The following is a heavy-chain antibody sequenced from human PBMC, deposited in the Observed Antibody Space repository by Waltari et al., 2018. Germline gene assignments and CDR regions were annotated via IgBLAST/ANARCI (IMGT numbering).Heavy chain of an antibody. CDR1: GGSISSHY. CDR3: ARGARRWYYFDY. J-gene: IGHJ4*02. Sequence: QVQLQESGPGLVKPSETLSLTCTVSGGSISSHYWSWLRQPPGKGLEWIGYIYYSGSTNYNPSLKSRVTISVDTSKNQFSLKLSSVTAADTAVYYCARGARRWYYFDYWGQGTLVTVSS. V-gene: IGHV4-59*11. CDR2: IYYSGST. D-gene: IGHD6-13*01.